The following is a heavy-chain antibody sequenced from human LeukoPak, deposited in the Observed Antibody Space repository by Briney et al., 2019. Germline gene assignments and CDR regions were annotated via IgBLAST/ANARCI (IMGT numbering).Heavy chain of an antibody. CDR2: ISGSGGST. CDR3: AEDPGSSWPGLYYFDY. J-gene: IGHJ4*02. V-gene: IGHV3-23*01. D-gene: IGHD6-13*01. CDR1: GFTFSSYA. Sequence: PGGSLRLSCAASGFTFSSYAMSWVRQAPGKGLEWVSAISGSGGSTYYADSVKGRFTISRDNSKNTLYLQMNSLRAEDTAVYYCAEDPGSSWPGLYYFDYWGQGTLVTVSS.